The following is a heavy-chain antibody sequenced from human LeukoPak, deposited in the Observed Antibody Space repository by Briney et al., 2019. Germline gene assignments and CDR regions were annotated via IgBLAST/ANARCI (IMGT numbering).Heavy chain of an antibody. CDR3: ARERQQLERFDP. D-gene: IGHD6-13*01. CDR1: GGSISIGGFY. J-gene: IGHJ5*02. CDR2: IYYSGSI. V-gene: IGHV4-31*03. Sequence: SETLSLTCTVSGGSISIGGFYWSWIRQHPGTGLEWIGSIYYSGSIYYNPSLKSRVTISIDTSENQFSLRLSSVTAADTTVYYCARERQQLERFDPWGQGTLVTVSS.